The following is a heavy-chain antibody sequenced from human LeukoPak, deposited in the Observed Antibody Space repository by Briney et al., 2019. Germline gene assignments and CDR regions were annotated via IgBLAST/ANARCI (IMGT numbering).Heavy chain of an antibody. CDR2: ISSSSSTI. CDR1: GFTFSSYS. D-gene: IGHD4-17*01. CDR3: ARDLRGNYGDYPSTT. V-gene: IGHV3-48*01. J-gene: IGHJ4*02. Sequence: PGGSLRLSCAASGFTFSSYSMSWVRQAPGKGLEWVSSISSSSSTIYYADSVKGRFTISRDNAKNSLYLQMNSLRAEDTAVYYCARDLRGNYGDYPSTTGGQGTLVTVSS.